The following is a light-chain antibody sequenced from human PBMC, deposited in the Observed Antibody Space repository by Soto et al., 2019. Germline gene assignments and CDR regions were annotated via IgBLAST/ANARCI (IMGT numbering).Light chain of an antibody. V-gene: IGKV1-39*01. J-gene: IGKJ4*01. CDR3: QQSYSTPLT. Sequence: DIQMTQSPPSLSASIGDRITITCRASRSVCSPLNWYQQQPGKAPRLLISAASNLQSGVPARFSGDGSGTVFSLTIKTLQPEDFATYYCQQSYSTPLTFGGGTKVE. CDR2: AAS. CDR1: RSVCSP.